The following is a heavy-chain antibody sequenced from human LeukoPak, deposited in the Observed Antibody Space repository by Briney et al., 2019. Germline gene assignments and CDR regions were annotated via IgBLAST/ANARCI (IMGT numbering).Heavy chain of an antibody. CDR2: ISSNGGST. J-gene: IGHJ3*02. V-gene: IGHV3-64*01. CDR3: ARDRWDAFDI. CDR1: GFTFSNYA. Sequence: PGGSLRLSCAASGFTFSNYAMHWVRQAPGKGLEYVSAISSNGGSTYYANSVKGRFTISRDNSKNTLYLQMGSLRAEDMAVYYCARDRWDAFDIWGQGTMVTVSS. D-gene: IGHD2-15*01.